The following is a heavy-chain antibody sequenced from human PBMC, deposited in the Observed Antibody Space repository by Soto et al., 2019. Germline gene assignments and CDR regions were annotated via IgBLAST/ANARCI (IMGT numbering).Heavy chain of an antibody. CDR1: GGSFSGYY. CDR3: SRNESRSGWYWYYYYGMDV. D-gene: IGHD6-19*01. J-gene: IGHJ6*02. V-gene: IGHV4-34*01. Sequence: PSGTLSLTCAVYGGSFSGYYWSWIRQPPGKGLEWIGEINHSGSTNYNPSIKSRVTISVDTSKNQFSLKLSSVTAADTAVFYCSRNESRSGWYWYYYYGMDVWGQGTTVTVSS. CDR2: INHSGST.